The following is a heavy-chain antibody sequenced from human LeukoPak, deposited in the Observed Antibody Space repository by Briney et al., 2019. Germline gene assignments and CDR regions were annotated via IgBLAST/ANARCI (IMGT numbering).Heavy chain of an antibody. J-gene: IGHJ6*02. V-gene: IGHV3-23*01. CDR1: GFTFSNYW. D-gene: IGHD2-8*02. CDR2: ISGSGGRT. Sequence: GGSLRLSCAASGFTFSNYWMSWVRQAPGKGLEWASGISGSGGRTYYADSVKGRFTISRDNSKNTLYLQMNSLRAEDTAVYYCARSILNYYFYSMDVWGQGTTVTVSS. CDR3: ARSILNYYFYSMDV.